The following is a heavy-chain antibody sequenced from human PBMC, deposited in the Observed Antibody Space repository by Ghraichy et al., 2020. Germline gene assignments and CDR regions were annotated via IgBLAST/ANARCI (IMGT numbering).Heavy chain of an antibody. J-gene: IGHJ6*03. CDR2: IIPIFGTA. CDR3: ARRKGSSSPGSYYYYMDV. V-gene: IGHV1-69*13. D-gene: IGHD6-6*01. Sequence: SVKVSCKASGGTFSSYAISWVRQAPGQGLEWMGGIIPIFGTANYAQKFQGRVTITADESTSTAYMELSSLRSEDTAVYYCARRKGSSSPGSYYYYMDVWGKGTTVTVSS. CDR1: GGTFSSYA.